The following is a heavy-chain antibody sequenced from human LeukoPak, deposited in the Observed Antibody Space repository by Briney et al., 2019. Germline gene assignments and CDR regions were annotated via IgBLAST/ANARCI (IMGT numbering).Heavy chain of an antibody. D-gene: IGHD4-17*01. Sequence: GGSLRLSCGASGSTFSSYWMYWVRQAPGQGLVWVSRINSDGTSTSYADSVKGRFTISRDNAKNTLYLQMNSLRAEDTAVYYCAREMTTLTKFGLDIWGQGTVVTVSS. V-gene: IGHV3-74*01. CDR1: GSTFSSYW. J-gene: IGHJ3*02. CDR2: INSDGTST. CDR3: AREMTTLTKFGLDI.